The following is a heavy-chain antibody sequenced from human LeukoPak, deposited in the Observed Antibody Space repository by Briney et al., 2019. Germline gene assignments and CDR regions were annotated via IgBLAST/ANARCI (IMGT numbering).Heavy chain of an antibody. CDR2: INPNSGGT. CDR1: GYTFTGYY. CDR3: ARGQDIVVVPAATNWFDP. Sequence: ASVKVSCKASGYTFTGYYMHWVRHAPGQGLEWMGWINPNSGGTNYAQKFQGWVTMTRDTSISTAYMELSRLRSDDTAVYYCARGQDIVVVPAATNWFDPWGQGTLVTVSS. V-gene: IGHV1-2*04. D-gene: IGHD2-2*01. J-gene: IGHJ5*02.